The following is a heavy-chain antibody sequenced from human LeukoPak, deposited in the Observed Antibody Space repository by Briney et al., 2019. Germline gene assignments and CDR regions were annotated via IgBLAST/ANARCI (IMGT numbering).Heavy chain of an antibody. Sequence: SETLSLTCAVYGGSFSGYYWSWIRQPPGKGLEWIGEINHSGSTNYNPSLKSRVTISVDRSKNQFSLRLSSVTAADTAVYYCARGARITIFGVVIPPRFDYWGQGTLVTVSS. V-gene: IGHV4-34*01. CDR1: GGSFSGYY. CDR3: ARGARITIFGVVIPPRFDY. CDR2: INHSGST. D-gene: IGHD3-3*01. J-gene: IGHJ4*02.